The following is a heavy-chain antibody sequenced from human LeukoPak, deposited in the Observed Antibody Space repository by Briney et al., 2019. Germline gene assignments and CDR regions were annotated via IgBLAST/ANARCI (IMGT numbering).Heavy chain of an antibody. CDR1: GYTFTSNY. CDR2: INPSGGST. V-gene: IGHV1-46*01. D-gene: IGHD2-2*01. Sequence: ASVKVSCKASGYTFTSNYIHWVRQAPGQGLEWMGIINPSGGSTSFAQKFQGRVTMTRDTSTSTVYMELSSLRSEDTAVYYCARVPPSAHQMLSSDYWGQGTQVTVSS. CDR3: ARVPPSAHQMLSSDY. J-gene: IGHJ4*02.